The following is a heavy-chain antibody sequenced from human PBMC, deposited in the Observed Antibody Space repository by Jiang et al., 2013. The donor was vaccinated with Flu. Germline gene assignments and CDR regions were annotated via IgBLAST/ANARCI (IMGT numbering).Heavy chain of an antibody. Sequence: GSGLVKPSETLSLTCTVSGGSISSYYWSWIRQPPGKGLEWIGYIYYSGSTNYNPSLKSRVTISVDTSKNQFSLKLSSVTAADTAVYYCARASVAGLWRFDPVGPGEPLVTVSS. CDR3: ARASVAGLWRFDP. D-gene: IGHD6-19*01. V-gene: IGHV4-59*13. CDR2: IYYSGST. CDR1: GGSISSYY. J-gene: IGHJ5*02.